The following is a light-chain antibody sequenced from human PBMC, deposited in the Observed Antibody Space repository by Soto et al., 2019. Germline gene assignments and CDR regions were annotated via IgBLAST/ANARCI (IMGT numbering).Light chain of an antibody. J-gene: IGKJ1*01. CDR1: QSVSSY. CDR3: QQYGSSPAKVT. CDR2: DAS. V-gene: IGKV3-11*01. Sequence: EIVLTQSPATLSLSPGERATLSCRASQSVSSYLAWYQQKPGQAPRLLIYDASNRATGIPARFSGSGSGTDFTLTISSLEPEDFAVYYCQQYGSSPAKVTFGQGTKVDIK.